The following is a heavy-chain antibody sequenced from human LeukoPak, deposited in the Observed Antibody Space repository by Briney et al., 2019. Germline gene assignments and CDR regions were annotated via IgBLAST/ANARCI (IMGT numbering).Heavy chain of an antibody. CDR1: GYTFTSYG. CDR3: ARDGGDYYDSSGYYYEYFQH. D-gene: IGHD3-22*01. V-gene: IGHV1-18*01. Sequence: ASVTVSCKASGYTFTSYGISWVRQAPGQGLEWMGWISAYNGNTNYAQKLQGRVTMTTDTSTSTAYMELRSLRSDDTAVYYCARDGGDYYDSSGYYYEYFQHWGQGTLVTVSS. J-gene: IGHJ1*01. CDR2: ISAYNGNT.